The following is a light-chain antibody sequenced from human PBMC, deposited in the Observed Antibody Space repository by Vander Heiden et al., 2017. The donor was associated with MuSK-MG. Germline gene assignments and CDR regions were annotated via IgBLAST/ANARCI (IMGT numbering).Light chain of an antibody. CDR1: QSISSY. V-gene: IGKV1-39*01. CDR2: AAS. CDR3: QHSDSTPWT. Sequence: DIQMTQSPSSLSASVGARVTITCRASQSISSYLNWYQQKPGKAPKLLIYAASSVQSGVPSRCSGRGAGTDFTLTSSRLQPEDFATYYCQHSDSTPWTFGQGTKVEIK. J-gene: IGKJ1*01.